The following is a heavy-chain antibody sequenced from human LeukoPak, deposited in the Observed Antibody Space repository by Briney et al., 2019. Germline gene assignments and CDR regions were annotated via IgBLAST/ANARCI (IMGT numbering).Heavy chain of an antibody. D-gene: IGHD3-3*01. Sequence: GGSLRLSCAASGFTFSSYGMHWVRQAPGKGLEWVAVISYDGSNKYYADSVKGRFTISRDNSKNTLYLQMNSRRAEDTAVYYCARVQTYYDFWSGPPDYWGQGTLVTVSS. V-gene: IGHV3-30*03. CDR3: ARVQTYYDFWSGPPDY. J-gene: IGHJ4*02. CDR2: ISYDGSNK. CDR1: GFTFSSYG.